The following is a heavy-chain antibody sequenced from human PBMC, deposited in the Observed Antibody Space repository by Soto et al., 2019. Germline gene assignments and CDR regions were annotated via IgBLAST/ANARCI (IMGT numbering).Heavy chain of an antibody. CDR1: GGTFSSYA. V-gene: IGHV1-69*13. Sequence: GASVKVSCKASGGTFSSYAISWVRQAPGQGLEWMGGIIPIFGTANYAQKFQGRVTITADESTSTAYMELSSLRSEDTAVYYCARDEGGLSNYYYGMDVWGQGTTVTVSS. CDR2: IIPIFGTA. J-gene: IGHJ6*02. CDR3: ARDEGGLSNYYYGMDV. D-gene: IGHD3-16*02.